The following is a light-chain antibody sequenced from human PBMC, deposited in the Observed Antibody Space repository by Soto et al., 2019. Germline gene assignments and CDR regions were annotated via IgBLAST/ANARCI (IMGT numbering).Light chain of an antibody. J-gene: IGKJ5*01. CDR1: QSVGSN. Sequence: IVMTQSPATLSVSPGDRATLSCRASQSVGSNLAWYQQKAGQAPRLLIYDVSTRATGVPVRFGGSGSGTEFTLTISSLKSEDFAVYYCQQYNNWPPWITFGQGTRLEIK. CDR3: QQYNNWPPWIT. CDR2: DVS. V-gene: IGKV3-15*01.